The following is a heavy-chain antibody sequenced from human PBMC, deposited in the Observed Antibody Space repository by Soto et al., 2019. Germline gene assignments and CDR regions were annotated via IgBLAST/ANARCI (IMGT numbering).Heavy chain of an antibody. CDR3: ASQIGYCSGGSCHPLPFDY. D-gene: IGHD2-15*01. J-gene: IGHJ4*02. CDR1: GGSSSSYY. CDR2: IYYSGST. Sequence: PSETLSLTCTVSGGSSSSYYWSWIRQPPGKGLEWIGYIYYSGSTNYNPSLKSRVTISVDTSKNQFSLKLSSVTAADTAVYYCASQIGYCSGGSCHPLPFDYWGQGTLVTVSS. V-gene: IGHV4-59*08.